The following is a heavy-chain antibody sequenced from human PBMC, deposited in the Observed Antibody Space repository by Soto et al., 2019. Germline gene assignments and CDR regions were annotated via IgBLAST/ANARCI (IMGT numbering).Heavy chain of an antibody. CDR1: GGTFSSLG. V-gene: IGHV1-69*01. J-gene: IGHJ4*02. D-gene: IGHD5-12*01. CDR3: ATRGTQRRWLEFADY. CDR2: IIPISGRT. Sequence: QVQLVQSGAEVKRPGSSVKVSCEASGGTFSSLGFTWVRQAPGQGLEWMGGIIPISGRTTFAPKFLGRVTITADESTRTTYMELTALTSDDTAIYYCATRGTQRRWLEFADYWGQGTLVTVSS.